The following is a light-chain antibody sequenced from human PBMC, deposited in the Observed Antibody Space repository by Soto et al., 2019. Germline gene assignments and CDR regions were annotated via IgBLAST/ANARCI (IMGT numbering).Light chain of an antibody. CDR3: QQSRSTWT. CDR2: TAS. CDR1: QGINSW. Sequence: DIQMTQSPSSLSASVGDRVTITFRASQGINSWLAWYQQKPGKAPQLLIHTASTLQSGVPYRFSGSGSGTDFTLTISSLQPEDFATYYCQQSRSTWTFGQGTKVDI. J-gene: IGKJ1*01. V-gene: IGKV1-12*01.